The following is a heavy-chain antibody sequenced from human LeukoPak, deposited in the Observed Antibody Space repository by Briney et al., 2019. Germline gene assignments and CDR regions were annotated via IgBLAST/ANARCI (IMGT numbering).Heavy chain of an antibody. Sequence: GGSLRLSCAASRFTFSSYAMSWVRQAPGKGLEWVSSISGSSDRTFYADSVKGRFTISRDNSKNTLFLQMNTLRAEDTAVYYCARNFHPGNWDYWGQGTLVTVSS. CDR1: RFTFSSYA. V-gene: IGHV3-23*01. CDR3: ARNFHPGNWDY. D-gene: IGHD1-14*01. CDR2: ISGSSDRT. J-gene: IGHJ4*02.